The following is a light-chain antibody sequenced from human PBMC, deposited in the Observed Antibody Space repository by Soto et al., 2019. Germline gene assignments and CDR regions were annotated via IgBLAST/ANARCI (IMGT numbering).Light chain of an antibody. CDR3: QMYDSPRT. CDR2: GAS. Sequence: DIVLTQSPGTLSVSVGDRATISCRASQSVSSNLAWYQQKPVQAPRLLVDGASNRATPIRDGGSGSGSETDFTLTIIKLEPLEIEMYQRQMYDSPRTFGQGTKVDI. J-gene: IGKJ1*01. V-gene: IGKV3-20*01. CDR1: QSVSSN.